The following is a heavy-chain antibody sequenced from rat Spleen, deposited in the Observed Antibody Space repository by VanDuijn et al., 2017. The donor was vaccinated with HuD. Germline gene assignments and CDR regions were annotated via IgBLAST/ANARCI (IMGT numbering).Heavy chain of an antibody. V-gene: IGHV5S10*01. CDR1: GFTFSDYY. Sequence: EVQLVESGGGLVQPGRSLKLSCAASGFTFSDYYMAWVRQTPKKGLEWVATIIYDGTRTFYRDSVQGRFTIYRDNAKSTLYLQMDSLTSEDTATYYCATGPRILRLDWFAYWGQGTLVTVSS. CDR3: ATGPRILRLDWFAY. D-gene: IGHD1-6*01. J-gene: IGHJ3*01. CDR2: IIYDGTRT.